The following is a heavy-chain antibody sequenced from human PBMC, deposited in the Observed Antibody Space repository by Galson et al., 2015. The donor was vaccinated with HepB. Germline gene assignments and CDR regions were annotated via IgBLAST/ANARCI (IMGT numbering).Heavy chain of an antibody. CDR1: GGIITTYA. Sequence: SVKVSCKASGGIITTYAISWVRQAPGQGLEWVGGIIPIYGTSNYAQKFQDRVTINADKSTNTAYMELSSLRSEDTAVYYCATPPSIDHDAFDVWGQWTMVTVSS. V-gene: IGHV1-69*06. CDR2: IIPIYGTS. J-gene: IGHJ3*01. CDR3: ATPPSIDHDAFDV. D-gene: IGHD2-15*01.